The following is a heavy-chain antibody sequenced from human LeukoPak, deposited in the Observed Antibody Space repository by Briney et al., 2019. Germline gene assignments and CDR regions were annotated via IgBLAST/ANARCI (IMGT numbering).Heavy chain of an antibody. CDR1: GYTFTGYY. CDR3: ARGGYYYDSSGYLRAFDI. J-gene: IGHJ3*02. D-gene: IGHD3-22*01. Sequence: ASVKVSCKASGYTFTGYYMHWVRQAPGQGLEWMGWINPNSGGTNYAQKFQGRVTMTRDTSISTAYMELSRLRSDDTAVYYCARGGYYYDSSGYLRAFDIWGQGTMVTVSS. V-gene: IGHV1-2*02. CDR2: INPNSGGT.